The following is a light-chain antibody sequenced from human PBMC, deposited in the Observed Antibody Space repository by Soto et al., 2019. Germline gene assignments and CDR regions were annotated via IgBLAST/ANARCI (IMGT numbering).Light chain of an antibody. V-gene: IGKV1-5*01. CDR3: QQYNSYPGT. J-gene: IGKJ1*01. CDR2: DAY. CDR1: ESITSW. Sequence: DIQMTQSPSTLSASVGDRVTITCRASESITSWLAWYQQKPGKAPKLLIYDAYTLETGVPPWFTGSGSGTEFTLTISSLQPDDFATYYCQQYNSYPGTFGQGTKVEIK.